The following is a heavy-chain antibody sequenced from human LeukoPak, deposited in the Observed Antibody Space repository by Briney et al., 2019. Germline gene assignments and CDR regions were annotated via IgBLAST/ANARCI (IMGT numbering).Heavy chain of an antibody. J-gene: IGHJ4*02. D-gene: IGHD5-24*01. CDR2: IRGSSDNT. CDR1: GFTFSSYP. V-gene: IGHV3-23*01. Sequence: AGGSLRLSCAASGFTFSSYPITWVRQAPGKGLKWVSSIRGSSDNTYYADSVKGRFTISRDNSKNTLSLQMNSLRAEDTAVYYCAKPSRDGYNWDFFDYWGQGTLVTVSS. CDR3: AKPSRDGYNWDFFDY.